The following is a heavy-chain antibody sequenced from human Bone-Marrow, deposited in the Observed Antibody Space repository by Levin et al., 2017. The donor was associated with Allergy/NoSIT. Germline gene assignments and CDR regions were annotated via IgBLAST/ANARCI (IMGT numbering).Heavy chain of an antibody. D-gene: IGHD2-8*01. J-gene: IGHJ1*01. V-gene: IGHV3-23*01. Sequence: QPGGSLRLSCVASGFTFSNSGMNWVRQAPGKGLEWLSTINGGGGRTYYADSVKGRFTISRDNSKNTLSLQMNSLRAEDTAVYYCASRSKVYDTGWPGSAYWGQGTLVTVSS. CDR3: ASRSKVYDTGWPGSAY. CDR1: GFTFSNSG. CDR2: INGGGGRT.